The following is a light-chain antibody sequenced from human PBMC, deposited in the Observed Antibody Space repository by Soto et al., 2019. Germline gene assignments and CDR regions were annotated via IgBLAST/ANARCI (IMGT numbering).Light chain of an antibody. CDR1: SSDVGGYNY. CDR2: EVS. J-gene: IGLJ3*02. V-gene: IGLV2-14*01. CDR3: SSYTSSSRV. Sequence: QSVLTQPASVSGSPGQSITISCTGTSSDVGGYNYVSWYQQHPGKAPKLMIYEVSNRPSGVSNRFSGSKSGNTASLTISGLQAEDEADYYCSSYTSSSRVSGGGTKLTVL.